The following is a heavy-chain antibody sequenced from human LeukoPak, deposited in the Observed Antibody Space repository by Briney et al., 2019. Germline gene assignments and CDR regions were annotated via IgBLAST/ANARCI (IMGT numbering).Heavy chain of an antibody. V-gene: IGHV3-7*05. CDR3: ARDSGEYSFGGFWDFDV. CDR1: GFIFSSYW. Sequence: PLGSLRLSCAGPGFIFSSYWIYSVRQAPGKGLESVANIKQDGSQIHSVDSVKGRFTISRDNAQNSVYLQMNSLRVEDTAVYYCARDSGEYSFGGFWDFDVWGRGTLVTVSS. D-gene: IGHD5-18*01. CDR2: IKQDGSQI. J-gene: IGHJ2*01.